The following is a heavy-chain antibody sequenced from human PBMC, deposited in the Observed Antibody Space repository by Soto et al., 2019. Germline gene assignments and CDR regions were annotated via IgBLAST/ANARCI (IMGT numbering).Heavy chain of an antibody. Sequence: ETLSLTCTVSGGSISSYYWSWIRQPPGKGLEWIGYIYYSGSTNYNPSLKSRVTMSVDTSKNQFSLTLSPVTAADTAVYYCARVSSSSWYYLEYWGQGILVTVSS. V-gene: IGHV4-59*01. CDR1: GGSISSYY. CDR2: IYYSGST. D-gene: IGHD6-13*01. J-gene: IGHJ4*02. CDR3: ARVSSSSWYYLEY.